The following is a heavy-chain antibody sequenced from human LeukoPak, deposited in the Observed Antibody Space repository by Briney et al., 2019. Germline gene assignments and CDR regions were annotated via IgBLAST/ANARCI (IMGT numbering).Heavy chain of an antibody. Sequence: GGSLRLSCAASGFTFSDYNMNWVRQAPGKGLEWVSSISSSGSYTYYAASVKGRFTISRDNAKNSLYLQMNSLRAEDTAVYYCAKDPYYYDSSGYLDLDYWGQGTLVTVSS. CDR2: ISSSGSYT. J-gene: IGHJ4*02. CDR1: GFTFSDYN. CDR3: AKDPYYYDSSGYLDLDY. V-gene: IGHV3-21*04. D-gene: IGHD3-22*01.